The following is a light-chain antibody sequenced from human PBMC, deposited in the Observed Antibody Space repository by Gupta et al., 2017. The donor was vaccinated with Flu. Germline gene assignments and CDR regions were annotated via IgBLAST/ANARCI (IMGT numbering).Light chain of an antibody. J-gene: IGKJ1*01. Sequence: DIRMTQSPSTLSASVGDRVTITCRASQNIRSWLAWYQQKPGEAPKLLIYLTSRLETGVPSRFSGSGSGTEFTLTISSLQPDDSATYYCQHDNYYLGTFGQGTKVEI. CDR1: QNIRSW. CDR3: QHDNYYLGT. CDR2: LTS. V-gene: IGKV1-5*03.